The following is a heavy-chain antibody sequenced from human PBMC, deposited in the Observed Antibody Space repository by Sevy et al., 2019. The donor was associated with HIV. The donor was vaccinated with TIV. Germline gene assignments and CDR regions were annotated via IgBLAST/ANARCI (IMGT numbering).Heavy chain of an antibody. V-gene: IGHV3-23*01. CDR1: GFTFSSYA. Sequence: GVSLRLSCAASGFTFSSYAMSWVRQAPGKGLEWVSAISGSGGSTYYADSVKGRFTISRDNSKNTLYLQMNSLRAEDTAVYYCAKDAPPEAVAGNAGNWFDPWGQGTLVTVSS. J-gene: IGHJ5*02. CDR2: ISGSGGST. CDR3: AKDAPPEAVAGNAGNWFDP. D-gene: IGHD6-19*01.